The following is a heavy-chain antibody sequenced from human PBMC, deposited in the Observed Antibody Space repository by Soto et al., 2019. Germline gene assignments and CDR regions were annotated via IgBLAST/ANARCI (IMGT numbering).Heavy chain of an antibody. CDR2: ISGSGGST. CDR3: AKRIAAAAYDY. CDR1: GCTFSIYA. Sequence: PGGSLRLSWAASGCTFSIYAMSWIRQAPGKGLEWVSGISGSGGSTYYADSVKGRFTISRDNSKNTLYLQMNSLRGEDTAVYYCAKRIAAAAYDYWGQGTLVTVSS. J-gene: IGHJ4*02. D-gene: IGHD6-13*01. V-gene: IGHV3-23*01.